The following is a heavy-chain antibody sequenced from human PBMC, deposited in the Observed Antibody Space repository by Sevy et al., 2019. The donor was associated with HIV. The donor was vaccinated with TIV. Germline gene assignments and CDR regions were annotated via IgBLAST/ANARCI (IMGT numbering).Heavy chain of an antibody. V-gene: IGHV3-23*01. CDR3: AREGCTQPHDY. D-gene: IGHD2-8*01. Sequence: GGSLRLSCAASGFTFSIYTMSWVRQAPGKGLKSVSTFCFGGSKIYYADSVKGRFTISRDNSRNTVYLQMNSLRADDTAVYYCAREGCTQPHDYWGQGTLVTVSS. CDR2: FCFGGSKI. CDR1: GFTFSIYT. J-gene: IGHJ4*02.